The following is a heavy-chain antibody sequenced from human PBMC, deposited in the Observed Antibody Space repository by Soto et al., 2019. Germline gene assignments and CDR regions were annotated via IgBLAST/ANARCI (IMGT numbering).Heavy chain of an antibody. CDR3: VRLNRDYYYYGMDA. Sequence: SETLSLTCAVSGDSISNSKWWTWVRQTPGKGLEWIGKIDHNGITNYNPSLESRVTILKDNSKNQLSLKLSSVTGADSAVYYCVRLNRDYYYYGMDAWGQGATVTVSS. CDR1: GDSISNSKW. J-gene: IGHJ6*02. CDR2: IDHNGIT. V-gene: IGHV4-4*02.